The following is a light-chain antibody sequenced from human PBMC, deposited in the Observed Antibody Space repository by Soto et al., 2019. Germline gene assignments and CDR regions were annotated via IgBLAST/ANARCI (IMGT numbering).Light chain of an antibody. V-gene: IGLV2-8*01. CDR2: EVS. Sequence: QSALTQPPSASGSPGQSVTISCTGTSGDVGAYEFVSWYQQHPGKAPKLMIYEVSKRPSGVPDRFSASKSGNTASLTVSGLQAEDEGDYYCSSYAGGNKYVFGTGTKLTVL. J-gene: IGLJ1*01. CDR1: SGDVGAYEF. CDR3: SSYAGGNKYV.